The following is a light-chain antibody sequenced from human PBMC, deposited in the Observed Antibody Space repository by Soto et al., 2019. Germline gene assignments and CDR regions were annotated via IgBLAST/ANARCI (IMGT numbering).Light chain of an antibody. CDR2: KAS. J-gene: IGKJ2*01. V-gene: IGKV1-5*03. CDR1: QSISSW. CDR3: QQYNSYYT. Sequence: DIQMTQSPSTLSASVGDRVTITCRASQSISSWLAWYQQKPGKAPKLLIYKASSLESGVPSRFSGSGSGTEFTLTFSSLQPDDFATYHCQQYNSYYTFGQGTKVDIK.